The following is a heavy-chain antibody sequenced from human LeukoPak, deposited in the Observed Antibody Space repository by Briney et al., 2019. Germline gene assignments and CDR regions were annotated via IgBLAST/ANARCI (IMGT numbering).Heavy chain of an antibody. J-gene: IGHJ5*02. CDR1: GFTFGDYA. V-gene: IGHV3-49*03. CDR2: IRSKAYGGTT. Sequence: GGSLRLSCTASGFTFGDYAMSWFRQAPGKGLEWVGFIRSKAYGGTTEYAASVKGRFTISRDDSKSIAYLQMNSLKTEDTAVYYCTRDTTIFGVVVGWFDPWGQGTLVTVSS. D-gene: IGHD3-3*01. CDR3: TRDTTIFGVVVGWFDP.